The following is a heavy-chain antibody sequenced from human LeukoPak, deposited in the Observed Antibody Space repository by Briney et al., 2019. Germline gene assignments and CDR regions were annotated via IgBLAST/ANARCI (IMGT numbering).Heavy chain of an antibody. CDR2: IYYSGST. CDR3: ARHRKYDDILTGYYEGAFDI. D-gene: IGHD3-9*01. CDR1: GGSISSSSYY. V-gene: IGHV4-39*01. Sequence: PSETLSLTCTVSGGSISSSSYYWGWIRQPPGKGLEWIGSIYYSGSTYYNPSLKSRVTISVDTSKNQFSLKLSSVTAADTAVYYCARHRKYDDILTGYYEGAFDIWGRGTMVTVSS. J-gene: IGHJ3*02.